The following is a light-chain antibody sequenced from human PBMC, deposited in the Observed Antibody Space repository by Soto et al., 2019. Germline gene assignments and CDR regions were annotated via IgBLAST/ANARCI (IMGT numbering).Light chain of an antibody. CDR3: ASWDDTLSGVV. V-gene: IGLV1-47*01. J-gene: IGLJ3*02. CDR1: SSNIGSNF. Sequence: QSVLTQPPSTSGTPGQRVTMSCSGSSSNIGSNFVYWYQQFPGMAPKLLIYRSDQRPSGVPDRFSGSKSGTSASLAISGLRSEDEAAYYCASWDDTLSGVVFGGRTKLTVL. CDR2: RSD.